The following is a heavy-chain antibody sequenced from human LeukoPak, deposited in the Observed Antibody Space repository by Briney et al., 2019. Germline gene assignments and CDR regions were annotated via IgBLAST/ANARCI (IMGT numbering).Heavy chain of an antibody. Sequence: PGGSLRLSCAASGFAFSSYGMTWVRQAPGKGLEWVSTIGNSGGSTYYADSVKGRFTISRDNSKNTLYLQMNSLRAEDTAVYYCAKDYYGSGSHLDYWGQGTLVTVSS. J-gene: IGHJ4*02. CDR1: GFAFSSYG. CDR3: AKDYYGSGSHLDY. V-gene: IGHV3-23*01. CDR2: IGNSGGST. D-gene: IGHD3-10*01.